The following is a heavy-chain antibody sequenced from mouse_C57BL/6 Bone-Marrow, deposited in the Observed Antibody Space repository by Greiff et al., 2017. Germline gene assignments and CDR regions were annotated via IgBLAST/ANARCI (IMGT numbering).Heavy chain of an antibody. CDR2: IDPSCSYP. CDR1: GYTFTSYW. CDR3: ARGLLRRAMDY. J-gene: IGHJ4*01. Sequence: QVQLQQPGAELVMPGASVKLSCKASGYTFTSYWMHWVKQRPGQGLEWIGEIDPSCSYPNYTQKFTGKSTWPVDNSSRTAYMQLSSLTSEDSAFYYWARGLLRRAMDYWGQGTSVTVSS. D-gene: IGHD2-3*01. V-gene: IGHV1-69*01.